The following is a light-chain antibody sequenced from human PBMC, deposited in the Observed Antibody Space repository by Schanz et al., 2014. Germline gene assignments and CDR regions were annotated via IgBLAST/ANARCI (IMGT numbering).Light chain of an antibody. V-gene: IGLV3-1*01. J-gene: IGLJ2*01. CDR1: KLGTKY. CDR2: QDT. Sequence: SYELTQPPSVSVSPGQTASITCSGDKLGTKYACWYQQKPGQSPVLVIYQDTKRPSGIPERFSGSNSGTTATLTISGTQAMDEADYYCQAWDSSIYVVFGGGTKVTVL. CDR3: QAWDSSIYVV.